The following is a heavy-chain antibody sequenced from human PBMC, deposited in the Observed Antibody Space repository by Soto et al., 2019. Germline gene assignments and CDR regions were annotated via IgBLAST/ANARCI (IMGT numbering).Heavy chain of an antibody. CDR1: GFTFSSYA. V-gene: IGHV3-30-3*01. D-gene: IGHD3-22*01. CDR3: ARVDSSGYAYDY. Sequence: QVQLMESGGGVVQPGRSLRLSCAASGFTFSSYAMHWVRQAPGKGLEWVAVISYDGSNKYYADSVKGRFTISRDNSKNTLYLQMNSLRAEDTAVYYCARVDSSGYAYDYWGQGTLVTVSS. J-gene: IGHJ4*02. CDR2: ISYDGSNK.